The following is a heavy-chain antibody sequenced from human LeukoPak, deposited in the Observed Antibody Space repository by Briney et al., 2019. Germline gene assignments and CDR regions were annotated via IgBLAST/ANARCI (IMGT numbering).Heavy chain of an antibody. CDR2: IYYSGNT. V-gene: IGHV4-39*07. CDR1: GGSISSSNYY. CDR3: ARDRLLWFGELDF. D-gene: IGHD3-10*01. J-gene: IGHJ4*02. Sequence: SETLSLTCTVSGGSISSSNYYWGWIRQPPGKGLEWIGSIYYSGNTYYNPSLKSRVTISVDMSKNQISLKLSSVTAADTAVYYCARDRLLWFGELDFWGQGTLVIVSS.